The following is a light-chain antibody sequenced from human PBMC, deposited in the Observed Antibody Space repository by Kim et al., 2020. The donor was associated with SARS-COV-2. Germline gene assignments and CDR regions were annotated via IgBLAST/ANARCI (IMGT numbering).Light chain of an antibody. Sequence: SVSPGERATLSCRASQSVSSNVAWYQQKPGQAPRRLIYGASTRATGIPARFSGSGSGTEFTLTISSLQSEDFAVYYCQQYNNWPYTFGQGTKLEI. CDR1: QSVSSN. CDR2: GAS. CDR3: QQYNNWPYT. J-gene: IGKJ2*01. V-gene: IGKV3-15*01.